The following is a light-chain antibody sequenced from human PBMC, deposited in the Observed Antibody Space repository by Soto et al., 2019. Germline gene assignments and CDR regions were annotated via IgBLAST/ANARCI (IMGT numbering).Light chain of an antibody. CDR2: GAS. J-gene: IGKJ1*01. V-gene: IGKV1-5*01. CDR3: QQYNSYQGT. Sequence: DIQMTQSPSTLSASVGDRVTITCRASQSISSWLAWYQQKPGKAPKLLIYGASSLESGVPSRFSGSGPGTEFTLTVSSLQPDDFATYYCQQYNSYQGTFGQGTKVDIK. CDR1: QSISSW.